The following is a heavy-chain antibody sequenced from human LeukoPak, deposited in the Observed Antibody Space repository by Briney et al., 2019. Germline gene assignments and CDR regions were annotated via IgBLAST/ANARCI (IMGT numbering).Heavy chain of an antibody. J-gene: IGHJ4*02. CDR1: GFTFSGYW. D-gene: IGHD2-21*02. CDR2: IKQDGSEK. V-gene: IGHV3-7*01. CDR3: ARGRQEGWLLYYFDY. Sequence: GGSLRLSCVASGFTFSGYWMSWVRQAPGKGLEWVANIKQDGSEKYYVDSVKGRFTISRDNAKSSLYLQMNSLRAEDTAVYYCARGRQEGWLLYYFDYWGQGTLVTVSS.